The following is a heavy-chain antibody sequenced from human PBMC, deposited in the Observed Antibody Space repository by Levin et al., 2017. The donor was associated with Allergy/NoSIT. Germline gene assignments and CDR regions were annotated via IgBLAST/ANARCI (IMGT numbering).Heavy chain of an antibody. J-gene: IGHJ4*02. Sequence: GESLKISCKASGYTFTGYYMHWVRQAPGQGLEWMGWINPNSGGTNYAQKFQGRVTMTRDTSISTAYMELSRLRSDDTAVYYCARVLRAVAGSALGLGLGYWGQGTLVTVSS. CDR2: INPNSGGT. CDR1: GYTFTGYY. V-gene: IGHV1-2*02. CDR3: ARVLRAVAGSALGLGLGY. D-gene: IGHD6-19*01.